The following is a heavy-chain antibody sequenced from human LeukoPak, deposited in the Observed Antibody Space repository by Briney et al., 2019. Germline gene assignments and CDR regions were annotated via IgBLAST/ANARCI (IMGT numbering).Heavy chain of an antibody. D-gene: IGHD5-18*01. CDR1: GFTFRNYW. Sequence: GGSLRLSCAASGFTFRNYWMQWVRQAPGKGLVWVSHITSDGTTRTYADSVKGRFTISRDNARNTLYLQMNSLRAEDTAVYYCVRDSYGVVYWGQGTLVTVSS. CDR3: VRDSYGVVY. J-gene: IGHJ4*02. CDR2: ITSDGTTR. V-gene: IGHV3-74*01.